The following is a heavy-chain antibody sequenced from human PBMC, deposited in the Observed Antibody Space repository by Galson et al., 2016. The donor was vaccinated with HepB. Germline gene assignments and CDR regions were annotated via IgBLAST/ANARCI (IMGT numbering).Heavy chain of an antibody. V-gene: IGHV3-7*04. Sequence: SLSLSCAASGFSFSNYWMTWVRQTTGKGVEWVTDINKHGSENRYLDSVMGRFTISRDNAKNSLFLQMNSLSAEDTAVYYCARTQRNGDELDYWGQGTLVTVSS. CDR2: INKHGSEN. CDR3: ARTQRNGDELDY. D-gene: IGHD4-17*01. J-gene: IGHJ4*02. CDR1: GFSFSNYW.